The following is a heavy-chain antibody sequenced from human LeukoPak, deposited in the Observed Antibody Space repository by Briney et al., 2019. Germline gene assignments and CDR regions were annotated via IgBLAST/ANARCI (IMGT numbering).Heavy chain of an antibody. J-gene: IGHJ6*03. CDR1: GGSISNYF. Sequence: PSETLSLTCTVSGGSISNYFWSWIRQPPGKGLEWIGYISTSGSTYYNPSLKSRVTISADTSKNHFSLKLSSVTAADTAVYYCARGDFWSAYYSSYYYMDVWGKGSTVTVSS. CDR2: ISTSGST. CDR3: ARGDFWSAYYSSYYYMDV. V-gene: IGHV4-4*09. D-gene: IGHD3-3*01.